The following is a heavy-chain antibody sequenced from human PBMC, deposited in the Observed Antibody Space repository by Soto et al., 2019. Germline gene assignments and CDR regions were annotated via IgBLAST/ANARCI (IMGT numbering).Heavy chain of an antibody. CDR1: GYTFINFD. CDR2: MNPGSGKT. CDR3: ARMASAGTLNWFDP. V-gene: IGHV1-8*02. Sequence: ASVKVSCKAPGYTFINFDISWVRQAAGQGLEWLGWMNPGSGKTGYASKFQGRVAMTRDASTGTSHLELSSLTSDDTAVYYCARMASAGTLNWFDPSGQGTLVTVSS. D-gene: IGHD6-13*01. J-gene: IGHJ5*02.